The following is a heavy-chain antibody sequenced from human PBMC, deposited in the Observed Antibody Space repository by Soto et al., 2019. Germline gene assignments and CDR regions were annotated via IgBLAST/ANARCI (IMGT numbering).Heavy chain of an antibody. Sequence: VQLQQWGAGLLKPSETLSLTCAVYGESLNYYYWSWIRQAPGKGLEWIGEFYSDGTTNYNPSVKGPAAMSVAASSSHFSLRLTAVTAADTALYYCARGEWADRFANWGQGTLVTVSS. D-gene: IGHD1-26*01. CDR1: GESLNYYY. J-gene: IGHJ1*01. CDR3: ARGEWADRFAN. V-gene: IGHV4-34*01. CDR2: FYSDGTT.